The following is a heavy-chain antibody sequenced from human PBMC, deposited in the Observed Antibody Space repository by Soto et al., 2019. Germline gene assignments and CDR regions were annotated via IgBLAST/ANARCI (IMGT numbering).Heavy chain of an antibody. CDR3: ARGPPCY. J-gene: IGHJ4*02. CDR2: IYHSGST. Sequence: QLQLQESGSGLVKPSQTLSLTCAVSGGSISSGGYSWSWIRQPPGKGLEWIGYIYHSGSTYYNPSLKSRVTISVDRSRDQCSLTSRSGTAADTALYFCARGPPCYWGQGTLLTVSS. V-gene: IGHV4-30-2*01. CDR1: GGSISSGGYS.